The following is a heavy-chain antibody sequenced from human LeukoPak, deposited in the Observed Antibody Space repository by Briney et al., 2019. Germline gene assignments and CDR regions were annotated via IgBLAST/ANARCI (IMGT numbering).Heavy chain of an antibody. CDR1: GFTFSS. V-gene: IGHV3-53*01. Sequence: TGGSLRLSCAASGFTFSSMHWVRQAPGKGLEWVSFIYSGGSTHYSDSVKGRFTISRDNSKNTLYLQMNSLRAEDTAVYYCARRAGAYSHPYDYWGQGTLVTVSS. D-gene: IGHD4/OR15-4a*01. J-gene: IGHJ4*02. CDR2: IYSGGST. CDR3: ARRAGAYSHPYDY.